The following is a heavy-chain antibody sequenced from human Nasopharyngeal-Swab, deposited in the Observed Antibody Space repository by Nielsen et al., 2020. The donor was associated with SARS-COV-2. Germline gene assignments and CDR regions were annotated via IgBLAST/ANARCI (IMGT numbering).Heavy chain of an antibody. CDR1: GFTFSSYW. Sequence: GESLKISCAASGFTFSSYWMSWVRQAPGKGLEWVANIKQDGSEKYYVDSVKGRFTISRDNAKNSLYLQMNSLRAEDTAVYYCAAAPSGDYGGYWGQGTLVTVSS. J-gene: IGHJ4*02. CDR2: IKQDGSEK. V-gene: IGHV3-7*01. CDR3: AAAPSGDYGGY. D-gene: IGHD4-23*01.